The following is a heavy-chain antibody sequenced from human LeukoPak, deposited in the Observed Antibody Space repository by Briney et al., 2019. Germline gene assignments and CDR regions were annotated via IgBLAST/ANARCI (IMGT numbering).Heavy chain of an antibody. D-gene: IGHD2-2*01. CDR1: GYTFTSYD. J-gene: IGHJ6*02. CDR3: ATVPAYRYCSSFHCTSYGMDV. V-gene: IGHV1-8*01. CDR2: MTPNSGDT. Sequence: SVKLSCKASGYTFTSYDINGVRHATGQGPERMGWMTPNSGDTAYAQKFQGSVTITRNASRSTTSMELSRLRSDNKAIYYSATVPAYRYCSSFHCTSYGMDVWGQGTPVIVSS.